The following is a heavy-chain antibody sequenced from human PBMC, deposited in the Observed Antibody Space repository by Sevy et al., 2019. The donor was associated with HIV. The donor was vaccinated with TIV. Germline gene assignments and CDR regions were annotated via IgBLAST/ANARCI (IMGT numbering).Heavy chain of an antibody. V-gene: IGHV3-23*01. D-gene: IGHD2-2*02. CDR3: VKGARYTIPNDAFDI. CDR2: ISGGGGDT. Sequence: GGSLRLSCEASGFTFSSNAMSWVRQAPGKGLEWVSGISGGGGDTFYEDSVKGRLTISRDTSKNTLFLQINSLRAEDTALYYCVKGARYTIPNDAFDIWGQGTMVTVSS. CDR1: GFTFSSNA. J-gene: IGHJ3*02.